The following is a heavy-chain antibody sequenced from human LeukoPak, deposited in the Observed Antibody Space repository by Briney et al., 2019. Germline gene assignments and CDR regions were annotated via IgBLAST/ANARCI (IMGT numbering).Heavy chain of an antibody. J-gene: IGHJ4*02. CDR2: ST. Sequence: SETLSLTCTVSGGSISSYYWSWIPQPPGKGLEWIGYSTNYNPSLKSRVTISVDTSKNQFSLKLSSVTAADTAVYYCAFTYSSSWYNYWGQGTLVTVSS. V-gene: IGHV4-59*01. CDR1: GGSISSYY. CDR3: AFTYSSSWYNY. D-gene: IGHD6-13*01.